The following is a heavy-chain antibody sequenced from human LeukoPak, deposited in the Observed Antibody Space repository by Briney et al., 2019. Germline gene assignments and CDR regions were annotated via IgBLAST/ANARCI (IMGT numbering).Heavy chain of an antibody. CDR2: IYYSGST. CDR1: GGSISSYY. D-gene: IGHD4-17*01. J-gene: IGHJ4*02. Sequence: SETLSLTCTVSGGSISSYYWSWIRQPPGKGLEWIGYIYYSGSTNYNPSLKSRVTISVDTSKNQFSLKLSSVTAADTAVYYCAGTVTNYFDYWGQGTLVTVSS. V-gene: IGHV4-59*08. CDR3: AGTVTNYFDY.